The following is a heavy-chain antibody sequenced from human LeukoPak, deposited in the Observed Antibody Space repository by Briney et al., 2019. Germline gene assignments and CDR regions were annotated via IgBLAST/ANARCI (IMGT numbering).Heavy chain of an antibody. J-gene: IGHJ5*02. D-gene: IGHD1-1*01. CDR1: GFTLEHHI. V-gene: IGHV3-23*01. CDR3: TRDPGTGGWAPFDL. Sequence: PGGSLRLSCAASGFTLEHHIMNWVRQAPGQGLEWVSTITGRGDDTYYADSVKGRFTSSRENSRNTVFLQMNSLRAEDTAVYYCTRDPGTGGWAPFDLWGQGTLVTVSS. CDR2: ITGRGDDT.